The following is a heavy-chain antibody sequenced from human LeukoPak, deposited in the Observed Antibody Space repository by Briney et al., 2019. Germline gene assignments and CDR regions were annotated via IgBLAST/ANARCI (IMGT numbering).Heavy chain of an antibody. CDR3: ASFSSGPTGPTFFDY. CDR2: IYYSGST. V-gene: IGHV4-39*07. Sequence: SETLSLTCTVSGGSISSSSYYWGWIRQPPGKGLEWIGSIYYSGSTYYNPSLKSRVTISVDTSKNQFSLKLSSVTAADTAVYYCASFSSGPTGPTFFDYWGQGTLVTVSS. D-gene: IGHD6-19*01. J-gene: IGHJ4*02. CDR1: GGSISSSSYY.